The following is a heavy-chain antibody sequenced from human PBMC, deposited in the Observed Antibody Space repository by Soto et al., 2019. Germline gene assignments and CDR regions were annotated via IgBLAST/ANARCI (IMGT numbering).Heavy chain of an antibody. D-gene: IGHD6-6*01. CDR1: GFTFSSYG. CDR3: ARDLEEAPSPAEYFHH. V-gene: IGHV3-33*01. J-gene: IGHJ1*01. Sequence: GGSLRLSCAASGFTFSSYGMHWVRQAPGKGLEWVSVIWYDGSNQYYADSVKGRFTISRDNSKNTLYLQMNSLRAEDTAVYYCARDLEEAPSPAEYFHHWGQGTLVTVSS. CDR2: IWYDGSNQ.